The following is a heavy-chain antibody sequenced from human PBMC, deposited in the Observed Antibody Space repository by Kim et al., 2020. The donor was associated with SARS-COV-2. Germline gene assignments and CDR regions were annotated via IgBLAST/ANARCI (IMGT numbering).Heavy chain of an antibody. CDR3: AREDPILYYMDV. J-gene: IGHJ6*03. V-gene: IGHV3-7*01. Sequence: YVDSVKGRFTTTRDNAKNSLNLQMNSLRAEDTAVYYCAREDPILYYMDVWGKGTTVTVSS.